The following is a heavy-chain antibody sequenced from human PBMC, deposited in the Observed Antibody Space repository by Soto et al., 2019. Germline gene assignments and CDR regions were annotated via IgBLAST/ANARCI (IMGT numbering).Heavy chain of an antibody. V-gene: IGHV4-39*01. CDR1: GGSISSSSYY. Sequence: QLQLQESGPGLVKPSETLSLTCTVSGGSISSSSYYWGWIRQPPGKGLEWIGSIYYSGSTYYNPSLKSRVTISVDTSKNQFSLKLSSVTAADTAVYYCARHWTNYGDYPAAGWFDPWGQGTLVTVSS. J-gene: IGHJ5*02. D-gene: IGHD4-17*01. CDR2: IYYSGST. CDR3: ARHWTNYGDYPAAGWFDP.